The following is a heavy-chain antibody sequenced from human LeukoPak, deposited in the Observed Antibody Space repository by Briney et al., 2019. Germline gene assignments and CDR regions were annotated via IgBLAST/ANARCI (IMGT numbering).Heavy chain of an antibody. CDR1: GGSLSGYY. J-gene: IGHJ5*02. D-gene: IGHD6-19*01. CDR2: INHSGST. Sequence: PSETLSLTCAVYGGSLSGYYWSWIRQPPGKGLEWIGEINHSGSTNYNPSLKSRVTISVDTSKNQFSLELSSVTAADTAVYYCARQWGSGWQNWFDPWGQGTLVTVSS. V-gene: IGHV4-34*01. CDR3: ARQWGSGWQNWFDP.